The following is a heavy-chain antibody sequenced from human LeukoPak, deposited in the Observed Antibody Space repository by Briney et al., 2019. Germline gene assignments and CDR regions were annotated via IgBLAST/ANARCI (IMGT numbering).Heavy chain of an antibody. Sequence: GASLRLSCAASGFTFNDYYMSWIRQAPGKGLEWVSFISSSGCHTNYADSVKGRFTISRDNAKNSLYLQMNSLRAEDTAVDYWARHPGPGTLDNWGQGTLVTVSS. CDR3: ARHPGPGTLDN. J-gene: IGHJ4*02. CDR2: ISSSGCHT. D-gene: IGHD6-13*01. V-gene: IGHV3-11*06. CDR1: GFTFNDYY.